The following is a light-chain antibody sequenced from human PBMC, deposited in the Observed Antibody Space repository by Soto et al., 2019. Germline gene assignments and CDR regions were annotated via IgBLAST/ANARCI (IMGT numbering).Light chain of an antibody. V-gene: IGKV3-20*01. CDR3: QLYAISPRT. CDR1: QSVSSSY. CDR2: GAS. Sequence: IVWTQSPGSLSLFPGARATLSCRASQSVSSSYLAWYQQKPGQAPRLLIYGASSRATGIPDRFSGSGSGTDFTLTIIRLEPEDFAVYYCQLYAISPRTFGQGTKVDI. J-gene: IGKJ1*01.